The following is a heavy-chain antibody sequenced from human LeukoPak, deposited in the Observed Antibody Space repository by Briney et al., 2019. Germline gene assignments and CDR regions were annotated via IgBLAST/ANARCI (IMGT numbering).Heavy chain of an antibody. CDR3: AREIYGDWPCDY. CDR1: GYTFTSYG. V-gene: IGHV1-18*01. J-gene: IGHJ4*02. CDR2: ISAYNGNT. D-gene: IGHD4-17*01. Sequence: ASVKVSCKASGYTFTSYGISWVRQAPGQGLEWMGWISAYNGNTNYAQRLQGRVTMTTDTSTSTAYMELRSLRSDDTAVYYCAREIYGDWPCDYWGQGTLVTVSS.